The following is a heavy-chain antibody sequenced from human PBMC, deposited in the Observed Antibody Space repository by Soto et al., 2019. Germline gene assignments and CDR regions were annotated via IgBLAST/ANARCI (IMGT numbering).Heavy chain of an antibody. D-gene: IGHD1-26*01. J-gene: IGHJ1*01. V-gene: IGHV1-69*04. CDR1: GGSFSTYS. CDR3: AQDVGD. Sequence: QLQLVQSGTELKKPGSSVKVSCKASGGSFSTYSITWVRQAPGQEPEWMGRIIPMLDITDYAQKFQGRVTITADKSTSTAYMELIRLTSEDTAVYYCAQDVGDLGQGTLVTVSS. CDR2: IIPMLDIT.